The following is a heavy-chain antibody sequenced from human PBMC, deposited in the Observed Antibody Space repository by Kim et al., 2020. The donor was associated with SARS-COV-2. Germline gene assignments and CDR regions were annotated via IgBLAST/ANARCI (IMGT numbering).Heavy chain of an antibody. Sequence: ASVNVSCKVSGYTLTELSMHWVRQAPGKGLEWMGGFDPENGETIYSQRFQARVTMTEDTSTDTAYMDLSSLRSEDTAVYYCATAPEDYYDSSGPSTRGFDYWGQGTLVTVSS. J-gene: IGHJ4*02. D-gene: IGHD3-22*01. V-gene: IGHV1-24*01. CDR3: ATAPEDYYDSSGPSTRGFDY. CDR1: GYTLTELS. CDR2: FDPENGET.